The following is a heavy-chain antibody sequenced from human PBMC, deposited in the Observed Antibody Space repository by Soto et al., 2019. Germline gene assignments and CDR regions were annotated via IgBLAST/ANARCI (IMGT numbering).Heavy chain of an antibody. Sequence: EVQLLESGGGLVQPGGSLRLSCPASGFTFSSYAMSWVRQAPGKGLEGLEWVSAISGSGGNTYYADSVKGRFTISRDNSKNTLYVQMNSLRAEDTAVYSCAKGRGSSSIGGLDYWGQGTLVTVSS. D-gene: IGHD6-6*01. V-gene: IGHV3-23*01. CDR3: AKGRGSSSIGGLDY. CDR1: GFTFSSYA. CDR2: ISGSGGNT. J-gene: IGHJ4*02.